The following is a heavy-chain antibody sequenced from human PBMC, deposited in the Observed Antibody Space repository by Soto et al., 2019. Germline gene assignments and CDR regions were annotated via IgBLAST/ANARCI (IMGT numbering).Heavy chain of an antibody. CDR2: IIPILGIT. Sequence: QVQLVQSGAEVKKPGSSVKVSCKASGGTFSSHTINWVRQAPGQGLEWMGRIIPILGITNYAQRFQGRVTITADKFTSTAYMELSSLRSEDTAVYYCAKDGRRGDYYYYYDMDVWGQGTTVTVSS. V-gene: IGHV1-69*08. D-gene: IGHD1-1*01. J-gene: IGHJ6*02. CDR1: GGTFSSHT. CDR3: AKDGRRGDYYYYYDMDV.